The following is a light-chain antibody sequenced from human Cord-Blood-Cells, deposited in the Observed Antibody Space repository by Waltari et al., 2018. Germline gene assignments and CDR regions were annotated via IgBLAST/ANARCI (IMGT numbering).Light chain of an antibody. CDR2: DVS. CDR3: SSYTSSSTRV. V-gene: IGLV2-14*01. Sequence: QSALTQPPSVSGSPGQSITISCTGTSSDGGGYNYVSWYQQHPGKAPKLMIYDVSKRPSGVSNRFSGSKSGNTASLTISGLQAEDEADYYCSSYTSSSTRVFGGGTKLTVL. CDR1: SSDGGGYNY. J-gene: IGLJ3*02.